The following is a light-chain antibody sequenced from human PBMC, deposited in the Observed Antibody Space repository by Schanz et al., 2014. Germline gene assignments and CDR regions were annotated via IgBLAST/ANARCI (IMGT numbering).Light chain of an antibody. J-gene: IGKJ4*01. Sequence: EIVLTQSPGTLSLSPGERATLSCGASQSISSSYLAWYQQKPGQAPRLLIFDASNRATGIPERFSGSGSVTDFTLTISRLEPEDSAVYYCQQYGALPFTFGGGTKVQI. CDR1: QSISSSY. CDR3: QQYGALPFT. V-gene: IGKV3-20*01. CDR2: DAS.